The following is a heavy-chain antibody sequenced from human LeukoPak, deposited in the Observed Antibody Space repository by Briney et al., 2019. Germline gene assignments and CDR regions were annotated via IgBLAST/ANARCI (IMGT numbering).Heavy chain of an antibody. V-gene: IGHV1-24*01. J-gene: IGHJ4*02. CDR1: GYAPTELS. D-gene: IGHD3-3*02. CDR3: AGDVLVSGGSYYHGY. Sequence: ASVKVSCKVSGYAPTELSMHWVRQAPGKGFKWMGGVDPKDGEKIYAQTFKGRVSMTDDTSTDTAYMELSGLTSEDTALYYCAGDVLVSGGSYYHGYWGQGTLVTVSS. CDR2: VDPKDGEK.